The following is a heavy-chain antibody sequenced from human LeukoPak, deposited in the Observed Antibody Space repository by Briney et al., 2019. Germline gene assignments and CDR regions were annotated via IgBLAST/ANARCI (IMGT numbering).Heavy chain of an antibody. J-gene: IGHJ5*02. CDR3: ARVFRGAVTSNWFDP. CDR2: ISDSVST. CDR1: GASMNGHY. D-gene: IGHD3-3*01. Sequence: SETLSLTCTVSGASMNGHYWTWIRLSPGKGLEWIGYISDSVSTSYNPSLKSRVIMSLEASKTEFSLRLNSVTVADTAVYYCARVFRGAVTSNWFDPWGQGTLVTVSS. V-gene: IGHV4-59*11.